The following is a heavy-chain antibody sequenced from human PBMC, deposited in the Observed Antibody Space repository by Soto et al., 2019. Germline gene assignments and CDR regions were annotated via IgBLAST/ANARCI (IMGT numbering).Heavy chain of an antibody. Sequence: QVQLVQSGAEVKKPGSSVKVSCKASGGTFSNYAITWVRQSPGQGLEWMGRIIPILGIANYAQKFQGRVTITADXXTXTXFMELSSLRSEDTAVYYCARESPSPTVTTLYNWFDPWGQGTLVTVSS. V-gene: IGHV1-69*04. CDR3: ARESPSPTVTTLYNWFDP. D-gene: IGHD4-17*01. CDR1: GGTFSNYA. CDR2: IIPILGIA. J-gene: IGHJ5*02.